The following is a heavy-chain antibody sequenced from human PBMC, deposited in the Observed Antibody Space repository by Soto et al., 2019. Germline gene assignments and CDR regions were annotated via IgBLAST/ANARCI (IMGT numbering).Heavy chain of an antibody. D-gene: IGHD2-2*01. Sequence: EVQLVESGGGLVKPGGSLRLSCAASGFTFSNAWMSWVRQAPGKGMEWVDRIKSKTDGGTTDYAAPVKGRFTISRDDSKNTLYLQMNSLKTEDTAVYYCTTGELVVPAAIHYYYYYGMDVWGQGTTVTVSS. CDR3: TTGELVVPAAIHYYYYYGMDV. V-gene: IGHV3-15*01. CDR2: IKSKTDGGTT. CDR1: GFTFSNAW. J-gene: IGHJ6*02.